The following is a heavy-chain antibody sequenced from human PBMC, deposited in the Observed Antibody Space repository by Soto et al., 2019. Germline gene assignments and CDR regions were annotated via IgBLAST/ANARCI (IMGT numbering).Heavy chain of an antibody. J-gene: IGHJ6*02. V-gene: IGHV1-69*13. CDR3: ASEVFGSGTYYSPVNGLDV. Sequence: ASVKVSCKASGGTLRSYAISWVRQAPGQGLEWMGGIIVVVGTANYAQKFQGRVTITADESTSTAYMELSGLRAEDTAVYYCASEVFGSGTYYSPVNGLDVWGQGTTVTVSS. CDR2: IIVVVGTA. CDR1: GGTLRSYA. D-gene: IGHD3-10*01.